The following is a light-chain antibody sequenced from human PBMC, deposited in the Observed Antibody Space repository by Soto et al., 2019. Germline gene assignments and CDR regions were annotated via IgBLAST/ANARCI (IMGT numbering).Light chain of an antibody. V-gene: IGKV3D-20*02. J-gene: IGKJ5*01. CDR1: QSVSSNY. Sequence: EIVLTQSPDTLSLSPGERATLSCRASQSVSSNYLAWYQQIPGQAPRPLIYGASSRVPGIPDRFSGSGSGTDFTLTISSLEPEDFAVYYCQQRKNWPPITFGQGTRLEIK. CDR3: QQRKNWPPIT. CDR2: GAS.